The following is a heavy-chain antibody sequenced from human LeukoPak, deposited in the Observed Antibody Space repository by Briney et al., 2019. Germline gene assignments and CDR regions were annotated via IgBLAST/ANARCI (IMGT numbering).Heavy chain of an antibody. CDR3: TRRRYSSGWHLDY. Sequence: ASVKVSCKASGYTFTTYGISWVRQAPGQGLEWMGWISAENGDTKYAQKFQGRVTMTTDTSTSTAYIELRSLRPDDTAIYYCTRRRYSSGWHLDYWGQGTLVTVSS. CDR1: GYTFTTYG. D-gene: IGHD6-19*01. J-gene: IGHJ4*02. V-gene: IGHV1-18*01. CDR2: ISAENGDT.